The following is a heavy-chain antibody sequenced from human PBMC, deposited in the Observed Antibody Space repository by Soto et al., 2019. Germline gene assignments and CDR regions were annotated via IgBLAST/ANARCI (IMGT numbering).Heavy chain of an antibody. CDR3: VKDRWVDY. CDR2: ISHNAGSI. Sequence: GGSLRLSCSVFGFTFRNYAMHWVRQAPGKGLEYVSSISHNAGSIYYADSVKGRFTISRDDSKGTLYLQMSSLRPEDTAVYYCVKDRWVDYWGQGALVTVSS. J-gene: IGHJ4*02. CDR1: GFTFRNYA. D-gene: IGHD1-26*01. V-gene: IGHV3-64D*08.